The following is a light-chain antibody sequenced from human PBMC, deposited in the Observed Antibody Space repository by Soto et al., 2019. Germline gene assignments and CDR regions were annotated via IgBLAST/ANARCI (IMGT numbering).Light chain of an antibody. CDR3: QQYGSSLIT. J-gene: IGKJ5*01. V-gene: IGKV3-20*01. CDR1: QSVSSSY. Sequence: IALTQSPTTMSVSPGERPTLSCRPSQSVSSSYLAWYQQKPGQAPRLLIYGASSRATGIPDRFSGSGSGTDFTLTISRLEPEDFAVYYCQQYGSSLITFGQGTRLEIK. CDR2: GAS.